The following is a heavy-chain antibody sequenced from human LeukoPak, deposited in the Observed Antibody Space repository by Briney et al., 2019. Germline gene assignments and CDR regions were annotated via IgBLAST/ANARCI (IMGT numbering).Heavy chain of an antibody. CDR1: GGSISSYY. Sequence: SETLSLTCTVSGGSISSYYWSWIRQPPGKGLEWIGYIYYSGSTNYNPSLKSRVTISVDTSKNQFSLKLSSVTAADTAVYYCARHSSGWGGWYRRGGYGAFDIWGQGTMVTVSS. CDR2: IYYSGST. D-gene: IGHD6-19*01. CDR3: ARHSSGWGGWYRRGGYGAFDI. V-gene: IGHV4-59*08. J-gene: IGHJ3*02.